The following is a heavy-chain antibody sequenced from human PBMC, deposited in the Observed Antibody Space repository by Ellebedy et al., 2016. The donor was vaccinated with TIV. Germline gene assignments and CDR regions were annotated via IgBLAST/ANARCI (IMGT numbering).Heavy chain of an antibody. CDR2: IYPGASET. V-gene: IGHV5-51*01. D-gene: IGHD3-16*01. J-gene: IGHJ4*02. CDR1: GYNFPSYW. CDR3: AMSGGATNVFDY. Sequence: GESLKISCQGSGYNFPSYWIAWVRQMPGKGLEWMGSIYPGASETRDSPSFQGQVTISADKSISTAYLQWNSLKASDTAMYYCAMSGGATNVFDYWGQGTLVTVSS.